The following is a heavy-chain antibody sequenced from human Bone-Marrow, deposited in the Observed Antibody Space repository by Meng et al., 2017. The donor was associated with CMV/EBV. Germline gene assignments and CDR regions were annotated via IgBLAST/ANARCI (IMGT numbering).Heavy chain of an antibody. Sequence: SCAASGFTFSSYAMHWVRQAPGKGLEWVAVISYDGSNKYYADSVKGRFTISRDNSKNTLYLQMNSLRAEDTAVYYCARDLEMATEGFDYWGQGNLVNVSS. J-gene: IGHJ4*02. CDR1: GFTFSSYA. D-gene: IGHD5-24*01. CDR3: ARDLEMATEGFDY. V-gene: IGHV3-30*04. CDR2: ISYDGSNK.